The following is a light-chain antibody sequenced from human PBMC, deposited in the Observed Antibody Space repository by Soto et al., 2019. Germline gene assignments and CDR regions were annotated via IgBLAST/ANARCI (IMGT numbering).Light chain of an antibody. J-gene: IGKJ2*01. Sequence: EIVLTQSPGTRSLSPGEGATLSCRASQSIYTKLAWYQKKSGQAPRLLIYDASTREYGIPDRFSGSGAGTDFSLTISRLEPEDFAVDYCQQYAGSMYTFAQGTKVDIK. CDR2: DAS. V-gene: IGKV3-20*01. CDR1: QSIYTK. CDR3: QQYAGSMYT.